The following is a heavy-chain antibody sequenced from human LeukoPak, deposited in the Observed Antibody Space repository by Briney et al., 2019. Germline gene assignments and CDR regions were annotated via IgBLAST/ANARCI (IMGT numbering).Heavy chain of an antibody. CDR2: IKEDGFET. Sequence: PGGSLRLSCGASGFIFSTYSMTWVRQAPGKGLEWVATIKEDGFETYYVASVNGRFTISRDNAKNSLFLQMNSLRAEDTAVYFCATDDLKNRGYYNIEDWGQGTLVTVSP. D-gene: IGHD3-22*01. V-gene: IGHV3-7*04. CDR1: GFIFSTYS. J-gene: IGHJ4*02. CDR3: ATDDLKNRGYYNIED.